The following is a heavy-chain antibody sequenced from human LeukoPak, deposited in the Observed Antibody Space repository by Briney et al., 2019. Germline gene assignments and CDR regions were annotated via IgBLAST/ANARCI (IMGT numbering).Heavy chain of an antibody. J-gene: IGHJ5*02. Sequence: ASVKVSCKASGYTFTSYYMHWVRQAPGQGLEWMGIINPSGGSTSYAQKFQGRVTMTRDTSTCTVYMELSSLRSEDTAVYYCARSGYGDYEWFDPWGQGTLVTVSS. V-gene: IGHV1-46*01. CDR3: ARSGYGDYEWFDP. CDR2: INPSGGST. CDR1: GYTFTSYY. D-gene: IGHD4-17*01.